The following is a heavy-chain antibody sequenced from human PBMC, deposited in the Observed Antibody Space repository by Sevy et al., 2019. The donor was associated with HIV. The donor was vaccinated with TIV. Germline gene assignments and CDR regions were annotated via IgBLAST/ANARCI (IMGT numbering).Heavy chain of an antibody. J-gene: IGHJ3*02. CDR3: AGSNWYAAFDI. CDR1: GFSFSNNW. V-gene: IGHV3-74*01. D-gene: IGHD6-13*01. CDR2: INGDGSSI. Sequence: GESLKISCATSGFSFSNNWMHWVRQAPGKGLVWLSRINGDGSSISDAYPVNGRFTISRDNAKNTLYLQMNSLRVEDTAVYYCAGSNWYAAFDIWGPGTMVTVSS.